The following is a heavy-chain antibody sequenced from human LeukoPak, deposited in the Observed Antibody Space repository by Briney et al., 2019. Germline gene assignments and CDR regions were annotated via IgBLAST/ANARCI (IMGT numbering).Heavy chain of an antibody. CDR2: IKPNSAGT. J-gene: IGHJ4*02. CDR3: ARGLYCSSTSCPTEFDY. D-gene: IGHD2-2*01. CDR1: GYTFSGSF. Sequence: ASVNVSCTAPGYTFSGSFMHWVRQAPGQGLEWMGWIKPNSAGTRYAQKFQGRFTMTRDTSISTAYMELSRLRSDDTAVYYCARGLYCSSTSCPTEFDYWGQGTLVTVSS. V-gene: IGHV1-2*02.